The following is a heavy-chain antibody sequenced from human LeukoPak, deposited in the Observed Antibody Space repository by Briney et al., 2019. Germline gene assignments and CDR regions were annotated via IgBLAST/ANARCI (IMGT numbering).Heavy chain of an antibody. CDR2: MNPNSGNS. Sequence: ASVKVSCKASGYTFTSYDINWVRQATGQGLEWMGWMNPNSGNSGYAQKFQGRVSMTRNTSISTAYMELSSLRSEDTAVYYCARRRAVGATHNWFDPWSQGTLVTVSS. D-gene: IGHD1-26*01. CDR1: GYTFTSYD. V-gene: IGHV1-8*01. J-gene: IGHJ5*02. CDR3: ARRRAVGATHNWFDP.